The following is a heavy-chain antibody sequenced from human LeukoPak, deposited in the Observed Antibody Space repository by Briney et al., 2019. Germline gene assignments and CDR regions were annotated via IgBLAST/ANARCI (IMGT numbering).Heavy chain of an antibody. D-gene: IGHD7-27*01. CDR1: GFAFSSYS. CDR2: INVSPAYI. CDR3: ARDLNWGAGALDI. V-gene: IGHV3-21*01. J-gene: IGHJ3*02. Sequence: GVSLRLSCAASGFAFSSYSMTWVRQAPGKGLEWVSSINVSPAYISYADSVKGRFTISRDNAKNSLHLHVSSLRAEDTAVYFCARDLNWGAGALDIWGQGTMVTVSS.